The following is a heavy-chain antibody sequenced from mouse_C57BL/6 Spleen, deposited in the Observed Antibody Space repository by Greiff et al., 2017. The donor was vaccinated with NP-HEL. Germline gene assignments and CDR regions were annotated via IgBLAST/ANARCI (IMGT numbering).Heavy chain of an antibody. CDR3: ASSPTDFDY. CDR2: INPGSGGT. V-gene: IGHV1-54*01. Sequence: VQLQQSGAELVRPGTSVKVSCKASGYAFTNYLIEWVKQRPGQGLEWIGVINPGSGGTNYNEKFKGKATLTADKSSSTAYMQLSSLTSEDSAVYFCASSPTDFDYWGQGTTLTVSS. J-gene: IGHJ2*01. CDR1: GYAFTNYL.